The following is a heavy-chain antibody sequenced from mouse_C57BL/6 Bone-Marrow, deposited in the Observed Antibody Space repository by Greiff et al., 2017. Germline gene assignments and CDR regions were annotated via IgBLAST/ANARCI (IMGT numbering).Heavy chain of an antibody. D-gene: IGHD1-1*01. J-gene: IGHJ4*01. CDR2: IDPSDSYT. Sequence: QVQLQQPGAELVKPGASVKLSCKASGYTFTSYWMQWVKQRPGQGLEWIGEIDPSDSYTNSNQKFKGKATLTVDTSSSTAYMQLSSLTSEDSAVYYCAREVYGSSPYYAMGYWGQGTSVTVSS. V-gene: IGHV1-50*01. CDR1: GYTFTSYW. CDR3: AREVYGSSPYYAMGY.